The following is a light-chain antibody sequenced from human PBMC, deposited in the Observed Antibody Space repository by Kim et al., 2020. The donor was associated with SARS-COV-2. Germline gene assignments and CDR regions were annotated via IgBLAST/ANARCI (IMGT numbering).Light chain of an antibody. CDR1: QSVSSY. J-gene: IGKJ2*01. CDR3: QQRSNWPPYT. Sequence: WSPGERAPRSCRASQSVSSYLAWYQQKPGQAPRLLIYDASNRATGIPARFSGSGSGTDFTLTISSLEPEDFAVYYCQQRSNWPPYTFGQGTKLEI. V-gene: IGKV3-11*01. CDR2: DAS.